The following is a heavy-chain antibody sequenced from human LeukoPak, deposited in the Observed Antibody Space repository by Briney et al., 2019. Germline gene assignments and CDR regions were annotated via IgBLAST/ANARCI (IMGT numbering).Heavy chain of an antibody. CDR3: AKDQGYSYGHSLDY. D-gene: IGHD5-18*01. Sequence: PGGSLRLSCAASGFTFSSYNMHWVRQAPGEGLEWVAPIRNDESSEYYADSVKGRFTISRDNSKNTLYLQMNSLRVEDTAVYYCAKDQGYSYGHSLDYWGQGTLVTVSS. CDR1: GFTFSSYN. V-gene: IGHV3-30*02. J-gene: IGHJ4*02. CDR2: IRNDESSE.